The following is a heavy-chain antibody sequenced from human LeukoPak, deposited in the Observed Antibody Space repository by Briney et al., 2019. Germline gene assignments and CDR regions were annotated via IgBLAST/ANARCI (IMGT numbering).Heavy chain of an antibody. J-gene: IGHJ4*02. CDR2: ISTYTGNA. V-gene: IGHV1-18*01. CDR1: GYTFTTYG. Sequence: ASVKVSCKASGYTFTTYGLSWVRRAPGQGLEWMGWISTYTGNAKYSQKLQDRVTMTTDTSTITGYMELRGLTSDDTAVYYCARVDRMAEIDFWGQGTLVIVSA. D-gene: IGHD1-14*01. CDR3: ARVDRMAEIDF.